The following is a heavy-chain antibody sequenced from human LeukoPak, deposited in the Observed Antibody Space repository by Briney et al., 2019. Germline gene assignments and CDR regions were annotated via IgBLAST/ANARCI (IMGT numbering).Heavy chain of an antibody. CDR2: ISWNSGSI. Sequence: GRSLRLSCAASGFTFDDYAMHWVRQAPGKGLEWVSGISWNSGSIGYADSVKGRFTISRDNAKNSLYLQMNSLRAEDTALYYCAKVGKSSGWYGHLDYWGQGTLVTVSS. J-gene: IGHJ4*02. V-gene: IGHV3-9*01. D-gene: IGHD6-19*01. CDR3: AKVGKSSGWYGHLDY. CDR1: GFTFDDYA.